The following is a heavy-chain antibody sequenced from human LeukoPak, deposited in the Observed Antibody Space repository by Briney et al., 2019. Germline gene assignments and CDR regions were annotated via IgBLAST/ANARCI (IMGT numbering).Heavy chain of an antibody. CDR1: GFTFSSYS. J-gene: IGHJ4*02. CDR3: ARGGSGYSYGLCAY. V-gene: IGHV3-21*01. CDR2: ISSSSSYI. Sequence: PGGSLRLSCAASGFTFSSYSMNWVRQAPGKGLEWVSSISSSSSYIYYAGSVKGRFTISRDNAKNSLYLQMNSLRAKDTAVYYCARGGSGYSYGLCAYWGQGTLVTVSS. D-gene: IGHD5-18*01.